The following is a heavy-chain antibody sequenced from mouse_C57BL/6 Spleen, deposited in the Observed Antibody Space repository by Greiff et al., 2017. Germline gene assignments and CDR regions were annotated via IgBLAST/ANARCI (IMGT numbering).Heavy chain of an antibody. D-gene: IGHD2-5*01. Sequence: DVQLVESGGDLVKPGGSLKLSCAASGFTFSSYGMSWVRQTPDKRLEWVATISSGGSYTYYPDSVKGRFTISRDNAKNTLYLQMSSLKSEDTAMYYCARQNIVTTNCYAMDYWGQGTSVTVAS. CDR2: ISSGGSYT. CDR1: GFTFSSYG. V-gene: IGHV5-6*01. J-gene: IGHJ4*01. CDR3: ARQNIVTTNCYAMDY.